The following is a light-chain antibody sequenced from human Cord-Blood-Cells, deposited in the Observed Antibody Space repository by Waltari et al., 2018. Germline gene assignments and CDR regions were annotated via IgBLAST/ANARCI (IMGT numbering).Light chain of an antibody. CDR1: SSADGRYNL. Sequence: ALTPPASLSGSPVHSLTISCTGTSSADGRYNLVSRYQQHPGNTPKLMTYEGSKRPSGVSNRFSDSKSGNTASLTVSGLQAEDDADYYCCSYAGSSTYVFGTGTKVTVL. V-gene: IGLV2-23*01. CDR3: CSYAGSSTYV. J-gene: IGLJ1*01. CDR2: EGS.